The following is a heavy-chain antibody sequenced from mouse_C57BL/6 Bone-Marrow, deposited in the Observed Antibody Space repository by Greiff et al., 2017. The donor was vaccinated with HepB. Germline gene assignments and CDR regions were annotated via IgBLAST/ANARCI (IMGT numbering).Heavy chain of an antibody. CDR2: IRSKSNNYAT. J-gene: IGHJ1*03. V-gene: IGHV10-1*01. Sequence: EVQLVESGGGLVQPKGSLKLSCAASGFSFNTYAMNWVRQAPGKGLEWVARIRSKSNNYATYYADSVKDRFTISRDDSESMLYLQMNNLKTEDTAMYYCVRGPNWYFDVWGTGTTVTVSS. CDR3: VRGPNWYFDV. CDR1: GFSFNTYA.